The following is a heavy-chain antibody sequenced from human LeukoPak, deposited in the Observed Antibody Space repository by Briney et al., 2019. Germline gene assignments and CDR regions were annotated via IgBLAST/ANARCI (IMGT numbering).Heavy chain of an antibody. CDR3: ARKGIATN. Sequence: SETLSLTCTVYGGSFSGYYWSWIRQPPGKGLEWIGEINHSGSTNYNPSLKSRVTISVDTSKNQFSLKLSSVTAADTAVYHCARKGIATNWGQGTLVTVSS. V-gene: IGHV4-34*01. D-gene: IGHD6-13*01. CDR1: GGSFSGYY. CDR2: INHSGST. J-gene: IGHJ4*02.